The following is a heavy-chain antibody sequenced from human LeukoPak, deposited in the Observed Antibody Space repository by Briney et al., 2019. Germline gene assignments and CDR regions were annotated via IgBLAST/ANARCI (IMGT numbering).Heavy chain of an antibody. D-gene: IGHD1-1*01. V-gene: IGHV1-24*01. CDR1: GYTLTELS. J-gene: IGHJ4*02. CDR3: ATLFNLGAGSSDY. CDR2: FDPEDGET. Sequence: WASVKVSCKVSGYTLTELSMHWVRQAPGKGLEWMGGFDPEDGETIYAQKFQGRVTMTEDTSTDTAYMELSSLRSEDTAVYYCATLFNLGAGSSDYWGQGTLVTVSS.